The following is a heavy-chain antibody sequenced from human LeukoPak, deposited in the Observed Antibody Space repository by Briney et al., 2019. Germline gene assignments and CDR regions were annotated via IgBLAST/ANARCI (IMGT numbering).Heavy chain of an antibody. CDR1: SGPTTSGTFY. V-gene: IGHV4-61*02. J-gene: IGHJ5*02. Sequence: SQTLSLTCTVSSGPTTSGTFYWNWIRQPAGKGLEWIGRIYTSGKSNYNPSLEGRVTMSVDTTKNQFSLKLNFVTAADTAVYHCARGHDYGDYWFDPWGQGTLVTVSS. CDR3: ARGHDYGDYWFDP. CDR2: IYTSGKS. D-gene: IGHD4-17*01.